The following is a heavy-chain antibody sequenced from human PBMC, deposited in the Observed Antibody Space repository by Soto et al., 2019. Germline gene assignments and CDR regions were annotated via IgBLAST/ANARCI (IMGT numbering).Heavy chain of an antibody. CDR2: IGTAGDT. CDR3: ARGTYLYADYYYGMDV. CDR1: GFTFSSYD. V-gene: IGHV3-13*01. D-gene: IGHD2-2*02. J-gene: IGHJ6*02. Sequence: GGSLRLSCAASGFTFSSYDMHWVRQATGKGLEWVSAIGTAGDTYYPGSVKGRFTISRENAKNSLYLQMNSLRAEDTAVYYCARGTYLYADYYYGMDVWGQGTTVTVSS.